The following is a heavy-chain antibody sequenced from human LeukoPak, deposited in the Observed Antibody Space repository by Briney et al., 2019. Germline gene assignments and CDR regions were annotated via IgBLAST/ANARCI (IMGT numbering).Heavy chain of an antibody. D-gene: IGHD3-3*01. V-gene: IGHV4-59*01. CDR2: IYYSGST. J-gene: IGHJ6*03. CDR3: AMMNTYYDFWSGSAYYYYMDV. CDR1: GGSISSYY. Sequence: SETLSLTCTVSGGSISSYYWSWIRQPPGKGLEWIGYIYYSGSTNYNPSLKSRVTISVDTSKNQFSLKLSSVTAADTAAYYCAMMNTYYDFWSGSAYYYYMDVWGKGTTVTVSS.